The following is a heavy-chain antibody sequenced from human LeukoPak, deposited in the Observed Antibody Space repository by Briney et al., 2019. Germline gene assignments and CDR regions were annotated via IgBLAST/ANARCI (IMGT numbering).Heavy chain of an antibody. CDR1: GFTFHEKYA. V-gene: IGHV3-9*01. CDR3: TKDMDPGGINV. CDR2: FSLDSDNV. D-gene: IGHD2-2*03. Sequence: GGSLRLSCGASGFTFHEKYAMHWVRQAPGKGLEWVSGFSLDSDNVGYADSVRGRFTVSRDRAKNSLYLQMNYLRPEDTALYFCTKDMDPGGINVWXQGTTVIVSS. J-gene: IGHJ6*02.